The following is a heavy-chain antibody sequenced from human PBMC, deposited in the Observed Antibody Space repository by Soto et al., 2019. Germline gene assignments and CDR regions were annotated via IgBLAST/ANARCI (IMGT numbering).Heavy chain of an antibody. V-gene: IGHV5-10-1*01. Sequence: PGESLKISCKGSGYSFTSFWISWVRQMPGKGLEWMGRIDPSDSYTNYSPSFQGHVTISADNSISTAYLQWSSLKASDTAMYYCASEYSSSAIYYYYGMDVWGQGTTVTVSS. D-gene: IGHD6-6*01. CDR1: GYSFTSFW. CDR2: IDPSDSYT. J-gene: IGHJ6*02. CDR3: ASEYSSSAIYYYYGMDV.